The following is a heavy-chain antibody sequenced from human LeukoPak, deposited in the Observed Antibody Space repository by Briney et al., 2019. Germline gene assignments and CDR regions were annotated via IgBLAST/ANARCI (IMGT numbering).Heavy chain of an antibody. CDR1: GGSFSGYY. CDR2: IYYSGST. D-gene: IGHD2-2*01. CDR3: ARPSGLSYCSSTSCFSGSFDP. V-gene: IGHV4-34*01. J-gene: IGHJ5*02. Sequence: ASETLSLTCAVYGGSFSGYYWSWIRQPPGKGLEWIGSIYYSGSTYYNPSLKSRVTISVDTSKNQFSLKLSSVTAADTAVYYCARPSGLSYCSSTSCFSGSFDPWGQGTLVTVSS.